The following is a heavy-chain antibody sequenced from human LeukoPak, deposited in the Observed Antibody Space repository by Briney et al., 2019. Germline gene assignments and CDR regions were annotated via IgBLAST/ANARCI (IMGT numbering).Heavy chain of an antibody. CDR2: IYTSGST. V-gene: IGHV4-61*02. CDR1: GGSISSGSYY. J-gene: IGHJ6*03. Sequence: SQTLSLTCTVSGGSISSGSYYWSWIRQPAGKGLEWIGRIYTSGSTNYNPSLKSRVTISVDTSKNQFSLKLSSVTAADTAVYYCARVGARRIAAAGSKQGLYYMDVWGKGTTVTVSS. D-gene: IGHD6-13*01. CDR3: ARVGARRIAAAGSKQGLYYMDV.